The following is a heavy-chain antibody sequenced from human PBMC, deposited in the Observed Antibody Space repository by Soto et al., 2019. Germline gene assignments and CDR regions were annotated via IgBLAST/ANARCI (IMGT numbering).Heavy chain of an antibody. V-gene: IGHV3-23*01. CDR3: AQSGGRPSRQSIDIEVVRAASKWFDP. CDR2: ISGSGGST. CDR1: AFTFSSDA. Sequence: GGSLRLSCAAPAFTFSSDARSWVRQAPGKGREWRSAISGSGGSTYYADSVKGRCTIPRHHSTTTLPLQTNSLRPEDTAVYYCAQSGGRPSRQSIDIEVVRAASKWFDPWGQGTLVTAPQ. J-gene: IGHJ5*02. D-gene: IGHD2-2*01.